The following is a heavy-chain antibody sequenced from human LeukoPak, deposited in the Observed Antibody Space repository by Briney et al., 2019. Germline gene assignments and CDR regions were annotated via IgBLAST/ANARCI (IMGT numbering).Heavy chain of an antibody. J-gene: IGHJ4*02. CDR3: AKDRSSGNYYDSSGYWILDY. V-gene: IGHV3-43D*03. Sequence: PGGPLRLSCAASGFTFDDYVMHWVRLAPGKGLEWVSLISWDGGSTYYADSVKGRFTISRDNSKNSLFLQMNSLRAEDTALYYCAKDRSSGNYYDSSGYWILDYWGQGTLVTVSS. D-gene: IGHD3-22*01. CDR2: ISWDGGST. CDR1: GFTFDDYV.